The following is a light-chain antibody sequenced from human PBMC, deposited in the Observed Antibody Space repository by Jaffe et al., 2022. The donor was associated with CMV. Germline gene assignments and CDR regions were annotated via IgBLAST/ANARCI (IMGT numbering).Light chain of an antibody. CDR1: SSDVGAYNY. CDR3: CSYAGSYTSYV. CDR2: DVS. J-gene: IGLJ1*01. Sequence: QSALTQPRSVSGSPGQSVTISCTGTSSDVGAYNYVSWYQQHPGKAPKLMIYDVSQRPSGVPDRFSGSKSGNTASLTISGLQADDESDFYCCSYAGSYTSYVFGTGTKVTVL. V-gene: IGLV2-11*01.